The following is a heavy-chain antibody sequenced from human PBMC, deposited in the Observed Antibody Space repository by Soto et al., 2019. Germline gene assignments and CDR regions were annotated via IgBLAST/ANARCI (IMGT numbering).Heavy chain of an antibody. V-gene: IGHV4-34*01. CDR2: INHSGST. CDR3: ARGVVVAAIRIRAFDI. Sequence: QVQLQQWGAGLLKPSETLSLTCAVYGGSFSGYYWSWIRQPPGKGLEWIGEINHSGSTNYNPSLKRRVTISVDTSNNQFYLKLSSVPAADTAVCYCARGVVVAAIRIRAFDIWGQGTMVTVSS. D-gene: IGHD2-15*01. J-gene: IGHJ3*02. CDR1: GGSFSGYY.